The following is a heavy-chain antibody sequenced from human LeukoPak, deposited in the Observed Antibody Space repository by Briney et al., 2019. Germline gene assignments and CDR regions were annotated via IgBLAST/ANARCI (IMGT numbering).Heavy chain of an antibody. D-gene: IGHD5-18*01. J-gene: IGHJ4*02. CDR1: GFTFSNHW. CDR3: TSDTVNTAVGIDY. CDR2: INSDGSST. Sequence: GGSLRLSCAASGFTFSNHWMHWVRQPPGKGLVWVSRINSDGSSTAYADSVKGRFTIYRDNAKNTLYLQMNSLRAEDTAGYYCTSDTVNTAVGIDYWGQGTLVTVSS. V-gene: IGHV3-74*01.